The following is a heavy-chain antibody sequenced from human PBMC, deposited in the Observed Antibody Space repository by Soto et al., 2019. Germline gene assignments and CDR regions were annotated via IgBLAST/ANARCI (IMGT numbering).Heavy chain of an antibody. J-gene: IGHJ4*02. CDR1: GFTFSSYA. CDR2: TSVSGTST. Sequence: GGSLRLSCAASGFTFSSYAMSWVRQAPGKGLQWVSATSVSGTSTYYADSVKGRFTISRDNSKNTLNLQMKSLRAEDTAIYYCAKDRGDTAVVTGSYPVFWGRGTLVTVSS. CDR3: AKDRGDTAVVTGSYPVF. D-gene: IGHD5-18*01. V-gene: IGHV3-23*01.